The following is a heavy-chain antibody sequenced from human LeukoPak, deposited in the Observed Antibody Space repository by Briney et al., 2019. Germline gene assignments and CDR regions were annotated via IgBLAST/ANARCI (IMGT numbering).Heavy chain of an antibody. Sequence: SETLSLTCAVYGGSFSGYYWSWIRRPPGKGLEWIGEINHSGSTNYNPSLKSRVTISVDTSKNQFSLKLSSVTAADTAVYYCARGGAMVRGVRINWFDPWGQGTLVTVSS. D-gene: IGHD3-10*01. CDR3: ARGGAMVRGVRINWFDP. J-gene: IGHJ5*02. CDR1: GGSFSGYY. V-gene: IGHV4-34*01. CDR2: INHSGST.